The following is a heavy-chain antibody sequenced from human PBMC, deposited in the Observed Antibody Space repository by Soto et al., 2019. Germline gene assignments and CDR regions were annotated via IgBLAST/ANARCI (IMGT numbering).Heavy chain of an antibody. Sequence: GSLRLSCAASGFTFSMYWMHWVRQVPGKGPEWVSRINDDGISTNYADSVKGRFTISRDNAKNTLYLQMNALRVEDTAVYYCTRGPRSTSTGTGAFWGQGTLVTVSS. CDR3: TRGPRSTSTGTGAF. CDR2: INDDGIST. CDR1: GFTFSMYW. J-gene: IGHJ4*02. V-gene: IGHV3-74*01. D-gene: IGHD1-1*01.